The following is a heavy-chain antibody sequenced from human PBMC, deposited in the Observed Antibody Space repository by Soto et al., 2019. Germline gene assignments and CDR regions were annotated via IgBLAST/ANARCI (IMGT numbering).Heavy chain of an antibody. D-gene: IGHD1-26*01. CDR3: PGGVGDAF. CDR2: INQDGSEK. CDR1: ESTVSRDW. Sequence: EVHLVESGGGLVQTGGSLRLSCAIFESTVSRDWMNWVRQAPGKGLEWVAHINQDGSEKYYVDSVKGRFTISRDNAKKSLYLQMNILRPADTAMYYCPGGVGDAFWGQGTLVTVSS. J-gene: IGHJ4*02. V-gene: IGHV3-7*04.